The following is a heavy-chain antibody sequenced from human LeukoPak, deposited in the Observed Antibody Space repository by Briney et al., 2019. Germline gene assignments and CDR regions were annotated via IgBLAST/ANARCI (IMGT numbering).Heavy chain of an antibody. D-gene: IGHD6-19*01. V-gene: IGHV1-46*01. J-gene: IGHJ4*02. CDR2: INPSGGST. CDR3: ARDGGSGWYHFDY. Sequence: GASVKVSCKASGYTFTSYGISWVRQAPGQGLEWMGIINPSGGSTSYAQKFQGRVTMTRDTSTSTVYMELSGLRSEDTAVYYCARDGGSGWYHFDYWGQGTLVTVSS. CDR1: GYTFTSYG.